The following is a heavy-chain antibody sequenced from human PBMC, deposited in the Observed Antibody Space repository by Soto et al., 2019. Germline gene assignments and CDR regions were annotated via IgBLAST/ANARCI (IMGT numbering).Heavy chain of an antibody. CDR1: GDSVTSHY. J-gene: IGHJ5*02. CDR3: ARDRGGYCSGGSCYPSNNWFDP. Sequence: SETLSLTCSFSGDSVTSHYLTWIRQSPEKGLEWIGYMHYTGFSHYNPSLKSRVTISVDTSKNQFSLKLSSVTAADTAVYYCARDRGGYCSGGSCYPSNNWFDPWGQGTLVTVSS. D-gene: IGHD2-15*01. V-gene: IGHV4-59*02. CDR2: MHYTGFS.